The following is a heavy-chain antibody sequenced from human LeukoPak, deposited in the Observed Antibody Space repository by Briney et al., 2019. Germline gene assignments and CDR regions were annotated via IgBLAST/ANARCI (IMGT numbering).Heavy chain of an antibody. CDR2: IYHSGST. V-gene: IGHV4-4*02. CDR3: ARVYYGSGSWGARRYYYGMDV. J-gene: IGHJ6*04. D-gene: IGHD3-10*01. Sequence: SGTLSLTRAVSGGSISSSNWWSWVRQPPGKGLEWIGEIYHSGSTNYNPSLKSRVTISVDKSKNQFSLKLSSVTAADTAVYYCARVYYGSGSWGARRYYYGMDVWGKGTTVTVSS. CDR1: GGSISSSNW.